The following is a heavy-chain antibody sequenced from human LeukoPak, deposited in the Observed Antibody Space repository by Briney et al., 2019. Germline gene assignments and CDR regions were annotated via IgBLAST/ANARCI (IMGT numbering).Heavy chain of an antibody. V-gene: IGHV3-11*04. CDR2: ISGRSTTI. CDR1: GFTFSDYY. D-gene: IGHD4-23*01. CDR3: ARDSGYSGNSGYFDY. Sequence: GGSLRLSCAASGFTFSDYYMSWIRQAPGKGLEWVSYISGRSTTIYNADSVKGRFTISRDNAKNSLYLQMNSLRAEDTAAYYCARDSGYSGNSGYFDYWGQGTLVTVSS. J-gene: IGHJ4*02.